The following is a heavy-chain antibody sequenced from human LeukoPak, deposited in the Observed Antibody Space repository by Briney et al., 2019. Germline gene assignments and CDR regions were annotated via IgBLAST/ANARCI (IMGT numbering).Heavy chain of an antibody. Sequence: SQTLSLTCTVSGGSISSGSYYWSWIRQPAGKGLEWSGRIYTSGSTNYNPSLKSRVTISVDTSKNQFSLKLSSVTAADTAVYYCARDDSSSWTYYFDYWGQGTLVTVSS. D-gene: IGHD6-13*01. V-gene: IGHV4-61*02. CDR3: ARDDSSSWTYYFDY. CDR1: GGSISSGSYY. J-gene: IGHJ4*02. CDR2: IYTSGST.